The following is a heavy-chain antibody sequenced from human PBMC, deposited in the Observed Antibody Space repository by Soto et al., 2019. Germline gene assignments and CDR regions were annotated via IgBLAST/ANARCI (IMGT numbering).Heavy chain of an antibody. CDR1: GYTLTELS. J-gene: IGHJ6*02. D-gene: IGHD3-10*01. CDR2: FDPEDGET. Sequence: ASVKVSCKVSGYTLTELSMHWVRQAPGKGLEWMGGFDPEDGETIYAQKFQGRVTMTEDTSTDTAYMELSSLRSEDTAVYYCAALEAAVLLWFGEEYGMDVWGQGTTVTVSS. V-gene: IGHV1-24*01. CDR3: AALEAAVLLWFGEEYGMDV.